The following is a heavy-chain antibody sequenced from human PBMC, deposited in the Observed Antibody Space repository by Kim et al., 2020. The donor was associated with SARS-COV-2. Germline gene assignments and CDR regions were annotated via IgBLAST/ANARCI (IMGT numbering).Heavy chain of an antibody. V-gene: IGHV5-10-1*01. CDR3: ARHRRVVPAADYWYFDL. CDR1: GYSFTSYW. Sequence: GESLKISCKGSGYSFTSYWISWVRQMPGKGLEWMGRIDPSDSYTNYSPSFQGHVTISADKSISTAYLQWSSLKASDTAMYYCARHRRVVPAADYWYFDLWGRGTLVTVSS. J-gene: IGHJ2*01. D-gene: IGHD2-2*01. CDR2: IDPSDSYT.